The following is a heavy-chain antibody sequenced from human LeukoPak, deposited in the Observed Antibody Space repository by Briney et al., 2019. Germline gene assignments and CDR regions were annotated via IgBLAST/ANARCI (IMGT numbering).Heavy chain of an antibody. V-gene: IGHV4-61*01. CDR3: ARDQLLRHYYYGMDV. J-gene: IGHJ6*02. Sequence: PSETLSLTCTVSGGSVSSGSYYWSWIWQPPGKGLEWIGYIYYSGSTNYNPSLKSRVTISVDTSKNQFSLKLSSVTAADTAVYYCARDQLLRHYYYGMDVWGQGTTVTVSS. CDR1: GGSVSSGSYY. D-gene: IGHD1-26*01. CDR2: IYYSGST.